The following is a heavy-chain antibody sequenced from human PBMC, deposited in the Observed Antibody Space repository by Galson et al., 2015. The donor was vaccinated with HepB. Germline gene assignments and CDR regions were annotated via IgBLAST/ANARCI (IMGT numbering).Heavy chain of an antibody. V-gene: IGHV1-46*01. CDR3: ARSYDSSGYYHDGADY. CDR2: INPSGGST. J-gene: IGHJ4*02. CDR1: GYTFTSYY. Sequence: SVKVSCKASGYTFTSYYMHWVRQAPGQGLEWMGIINPSGGSTSYAQKFQGRVTMTRDTSTSTVYMELSSLRSEDTAVYYCARSYDSSGYYHDGADYWGQGTLVTVSS. D-gene: IGHD3-22*01.